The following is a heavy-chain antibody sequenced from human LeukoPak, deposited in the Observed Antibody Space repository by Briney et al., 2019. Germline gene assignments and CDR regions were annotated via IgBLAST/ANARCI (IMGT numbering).Heavy chain of an antibody. Sequence: SETLSLTCTVSGGSISSSTFYWGWIRQPPGKGLEWIGSIFSGGSTYYNPSLKSRVTISVDTSKNQFSLKLSSVTAADTAVYYCARDSGTRGEVKFDPWGQGTLVTVSS. D-gene: IGHD3-10*01. CDR3: ARDSGTRGEVKFDP. CDR2: IFSGGST. CDR1: GGSISSSTFY. J-gene: IGHJ5*02. V-gene: IGHV4-39*07.